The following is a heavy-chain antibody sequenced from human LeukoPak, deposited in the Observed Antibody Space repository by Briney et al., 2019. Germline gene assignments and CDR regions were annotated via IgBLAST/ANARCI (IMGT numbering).Heavy chain of an antibody. Sequence: SETLSLTCTVSGGSISSYYWSWIRQPPGKGLEWIGYIYYSGSTNYNPSLKSRVTISVDTSKNQFSLKLSSVTAADTAVYYCARLNGFLLGYWYFDLWGRGTLVTVSS. CDR3: ARLNGFLLGYWYFDL. V-gene: IGHV4-59*08. J-gene: IGHJ2*01. D-gene: IGHD7-27*01. CDR1: GGSISSYY. CDR2: IYYSGST.